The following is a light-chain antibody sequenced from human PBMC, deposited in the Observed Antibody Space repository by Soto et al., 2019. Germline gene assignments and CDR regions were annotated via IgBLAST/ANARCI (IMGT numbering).Light chain of an antibody. CDR1: QSLVHSSGNTY. Sequence: DIVMTQTPLSSPVTLGQPASISCRSSQSLVHSSGNTYLSWLHQRPGQPPRLLIYKISNRISGVPDRFSGSGAGTDFTLKISRVEAEDVGVYYCMQATHNPWTFGQGTKVEIK. CDR2: KIS. CDR3: MQATHNPWT. V-gene: IGKV2-24*01. J-gene: IGKJ1*01.